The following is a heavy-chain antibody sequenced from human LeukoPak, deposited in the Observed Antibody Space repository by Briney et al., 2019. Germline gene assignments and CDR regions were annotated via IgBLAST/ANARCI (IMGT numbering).Heavy chain of an antibody. CDR1: GGSISSYY. V-gene: IGHV4-59*01. Sequence: SETLSLTCTVSGGSISSYYWSWIRQPPGKGLEWIGYIYYSGSTNYNPSLKSRVTISVDTSKNQFSLKLSSVTAADTAVYYCARDSRPPRRCSTSCYGGTYYYYMGVWGKGTTVTVSS. CDR3: ARDSRPPRRCSTSCYGGTYYYYMGV. J-gene: IGHJ6*03. CDR2: IYYSGST. D-gene: IGHD2-2*01.